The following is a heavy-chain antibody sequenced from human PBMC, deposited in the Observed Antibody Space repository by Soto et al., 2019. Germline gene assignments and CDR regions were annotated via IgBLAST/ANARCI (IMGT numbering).Heavy chain of an antibody. D-gene: IGHD5-18*01. J-gene: IGHJ4*02. Sequence: SETLSLTCAVSGDSISSYYYWSWIRQPPGKGLEWIGYIYSSGSTNYNPSLKSRVTISADTSKNQVSLKLTSVTAADTAVYYCARDHPHSYGIYYFDYWGQGTLVTVSS. CDR2: IYSSGST. CDR3: ARDHPHSYGIYYFDY. V-gene: IGHV4-59*01. CDR1: GDSISSYYY.